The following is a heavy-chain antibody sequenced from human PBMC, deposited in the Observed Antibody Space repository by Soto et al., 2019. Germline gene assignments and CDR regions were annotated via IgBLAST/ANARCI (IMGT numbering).Heavy chain of an antibody. CDR3: ARAGLRYFDWSGADY. CDR2: IWYDGSNK. Sequence: QVQLVESGGGVVQPGRSLRLSCAASGFTFSSYGMHWVRQAPGKGLEWVAVIWYDGSNKYYADSVKGRFTISRDNSKNTLYLQMNSLRAEDTAVYYCARAGLRYFDWSGADYWGQGTLVTVSS. CDR1: GFTFSSYG. V-gene: IGHV3-33*01. J-gene: IGHJ4*02. D-gene: IGHD3-9*01.